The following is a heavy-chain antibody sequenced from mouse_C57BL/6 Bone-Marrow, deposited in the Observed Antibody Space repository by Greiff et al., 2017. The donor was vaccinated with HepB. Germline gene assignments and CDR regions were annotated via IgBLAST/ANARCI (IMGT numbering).Heavy chain of an antibody. CDR3: ARSPAYYTDRYFDG. Sequence: EVKLQESGPGLAKPSQTLSLTCSVSGYTITSYYWNWIRQLPGNELEYMGYICYSGSTYYNPSLKSRISITRDTSKNKYYLQLNPVTTEDTATYYCARSPAYYTDRYFDGWGTGTTVTVSS. V-gene: IGHV3-8*01. CDR2: ICYSGST. CDR1: GYTITSYY. J-gene: IGHJ1*03. D-gene: IGHD2-12*01.